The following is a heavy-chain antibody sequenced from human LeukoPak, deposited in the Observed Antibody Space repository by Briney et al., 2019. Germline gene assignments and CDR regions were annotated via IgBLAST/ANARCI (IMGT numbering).Heavy chain of an antibody. CDR1: GFTVSSNY. J-gene: IGHJ4*02. CDR3: ARDLAVTAMGLGY. CDR2: IYSGGST. V-gene: IGHV3-53*01. D-gene: IGHD2-21*02. Sequence: GGSLRLSCAASGFTVSSNYMSWVRQAPGKGLEWVSVIYSGGSTYYADSVKGRFTISRDNSKNTLYLQMNSLRAEDTAVYYCARDLAVTAMGLGYWGQGTLVTVSS.